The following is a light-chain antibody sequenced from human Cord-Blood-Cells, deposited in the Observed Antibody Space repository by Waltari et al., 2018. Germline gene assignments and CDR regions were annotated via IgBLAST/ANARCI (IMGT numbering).Light chain of an antibody. Sequence: DIQMTQPPSSLSASVGDRFTITCRASQSIRSYLNWYQQKPGKAPKLLIYAASSLQSGVPSRFSGSGSGTDFTLTISSLQPEDFATYYCQQSYSTPPWTFGQGTKVEIK. CDR2: AAS. V-gene: IGKV1-39*01. J-gene: IGKJ1*01. CDR3: QQSYSTPPWT. CDR1: QSIRSY.